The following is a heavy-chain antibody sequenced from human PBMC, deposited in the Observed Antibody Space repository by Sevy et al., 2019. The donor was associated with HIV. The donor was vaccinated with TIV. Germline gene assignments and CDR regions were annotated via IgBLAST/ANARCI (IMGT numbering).Heavy chain of an antibody. D-gene: IGHD6-13*01. Sequence: GGSLRLSCAASGFSLSSYGMHWIRQAPGKGLEWVAFIHNNENTQYYAYSVKGRFNISRDNSKNTQSLQMNSLTPEDTAIYFCVKRPTGSFARFDAWGQGILVTVSS. J-gene: IGHJ4*02. CDR1: GFSLSSYG. CDR3: VKRPTGSFARFDA. CDR2: IHNNENTQ. V-gene: IGHV3-30*02.